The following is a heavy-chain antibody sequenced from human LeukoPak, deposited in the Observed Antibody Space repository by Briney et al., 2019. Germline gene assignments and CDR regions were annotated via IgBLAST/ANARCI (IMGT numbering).Heavy chain of an antibody. CDR2: ISYDGSNK. Sequence: PGGSLRLSCAASGFIFSSYWMSWVRRAPGKGLEWVAVISYDGSNKYYADSVKGRFTISRDNSKNTLYLQMNSLRAEDTAVYYCAREPSPDLGGIFDYWGQGTLVTVSS. D-gene: IGHD3-16*01. CDR3: AREPSPDLGGIFDY. J-gene: IGHJ4*02. CDR1: GFIFSSYW. V-gene: IGHV3-30-3*01.